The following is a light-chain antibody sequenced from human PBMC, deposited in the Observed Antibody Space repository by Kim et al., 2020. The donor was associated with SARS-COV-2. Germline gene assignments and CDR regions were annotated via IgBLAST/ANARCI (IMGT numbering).Light chain of an antibody. J-gene: IGKJ1*01. Sequence: DIQMTQSPSSFSASVGDRVPITCRSSHGISSWLAWYQQKPGKAPKLLIYDASSLQSGVPSQFSGSGSGTDFTLTLSRLPAEDFATYNSPKANSSAWTFGQGTKVDIK. CDR1: HGISSW. CDR2: DAS. V-gene: IGKV1-12*01. CDR3: PKANSSAWT.